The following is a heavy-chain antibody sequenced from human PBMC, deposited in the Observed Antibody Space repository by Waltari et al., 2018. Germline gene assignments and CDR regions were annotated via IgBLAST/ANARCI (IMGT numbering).Heavy chain of an antibody. V-gene: IGHV5-10-1*03. D-gene: IGHD3-16*02. CDR1: GYTFTNYW. J-gene: IGHJ4*02. CDR2: IDPRYSET. CDR3: TRGYTEGTIAPEGY. Sequence: EVRLVQSGAEVKKAGESLRISCEGSGYTFTNYWISWVRQMPGKGLEWLGGIDPRYSETNYSPSLQGHVTISVDTSKSVAYLQWSSLKASDFAIYYCTRGYTEGTIAPEGYWGQGTLVTVSS.